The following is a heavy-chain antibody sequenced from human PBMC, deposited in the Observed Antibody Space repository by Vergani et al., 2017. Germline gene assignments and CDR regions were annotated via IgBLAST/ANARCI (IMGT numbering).Heavy chain of an antibody. CDR2: IIPILGTA. CDR3: ARGMKVHYYYYMDV. Sequence: QVQLVQSGAEVKKPGSSVKVSCKASGGTFSSYAISWVRQAPGQGLEWMGRIIPILGTANYAQKFQGRVTITAAESTSTAYMELSSLRSKDTAVYYCARGMKVHYYYYMDVWGKGTTVTVSS. V-gene: IGHV1-69*11. CDR1: GGTFSSYA. J-gene: IGHJ6*03.